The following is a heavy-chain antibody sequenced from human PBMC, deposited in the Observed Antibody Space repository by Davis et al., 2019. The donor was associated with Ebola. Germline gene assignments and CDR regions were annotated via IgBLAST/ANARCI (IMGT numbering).Heavy chain of an antibody. CDR2: IRSDGGRK. Sequence: GGSLRPSCLASGFNFRNYAMHWVRQAPGKGLEWVAFIRSDGGRKYYGDSVKGQFSISRDNSKNMLYLQMNSLRAEDTAVYYCAKEVKSEDIPSTWGYLYFYGMDVWGQGTTVTVSS. D-gene: IGHD2-15*01. CDR1: GFNFRNYA. V-gene: IGHV3-30*02. J-gene: IGHJ6*02. CDR3: AKEVKSEDIPSTWGYLYFYGMDV.